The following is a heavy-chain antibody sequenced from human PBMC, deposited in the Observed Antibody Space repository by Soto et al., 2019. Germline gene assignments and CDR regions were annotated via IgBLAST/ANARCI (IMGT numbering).Heavy chain of an antibody. CDR3: ARDPREWVPDY. CDR1: GFTFSSYW. D-gene: IGHD1-26*01. V-gene: IGHV3-74*01. Sequence: GGSLRLSCAASGFTFSSYWMHWVRQAPGKGLVWVSRISSDGISTSYADSVKGRFTVSRDNAKNTLYLQMNSLRVEDTAVYYCARDPREWVPDYWGQGILVTVSS. J-gene: IGHJ4*02. CDR2: ISSDGIST.